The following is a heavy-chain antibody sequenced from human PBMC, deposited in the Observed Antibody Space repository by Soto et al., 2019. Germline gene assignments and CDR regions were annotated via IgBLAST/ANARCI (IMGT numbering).Heavy chain of an antibody. D-gene: IGHD3-16*01. CDR2: ISSSGSTI. Sequence: QVQLVESGGGLVKPGGSLRLSGAASGFTFSDYYMSWIRQAPGKGREWVSYISSSGSTIYYADSVKGRFTISRDNAKNSLYLQMNSLRAEDTAVYYCVSPIMITFGGVSLDYWGQGTLVTVSS. CDR1: GFTFSDYY. CDR3: VSPIMITFGGVSLDY. J-gene: IGHJ4*02. V-gene: IGHV3-11*01.